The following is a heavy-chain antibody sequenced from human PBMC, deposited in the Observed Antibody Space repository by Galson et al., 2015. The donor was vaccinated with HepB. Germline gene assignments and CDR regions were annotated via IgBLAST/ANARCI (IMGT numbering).Heavy chain of an antibody. CDR3: AATSKNDLWIPYYFDY. V-gene: IGHV4-39*01. D-gene: IGHD2-2*01. Sequence: ETLSLTCTVSGGSISSRSYYWGWIRQPPGKGLEWIGSIYYTGSTYYNPSLKSRVTISVDTSNNQFSLKLSSVTAADTAVYYCAATSKNDLWIPYYFDYWGQGTLVTVSS. CDR2: IYYTGST. CDR1: GGSISSRSYY. J-gene: IGHJ4*02.